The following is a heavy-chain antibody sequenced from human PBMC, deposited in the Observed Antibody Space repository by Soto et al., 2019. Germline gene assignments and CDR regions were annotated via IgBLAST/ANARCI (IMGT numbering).Heavy chain of an antibody. CDR3: GGAPRGWGPGNDAFDI. D-gene: IGHD6-19*01. CDR2: IIPILGIA. CDR1: GGTFSSYT. J-gene: IGHJ3*02. V-gene: IGHV1-69*02. Sequence: QVQLVQSGAEVKKPGSSVKVSCKASGGTFSSYTISWVRQAPGQGLEWMGRIIPILGIANYAQKFQGRVTITADKSTSTAYKELSSLRSEETAVYYCGGAPRGWGPGNDAFDIWGQGTMVTVSS.